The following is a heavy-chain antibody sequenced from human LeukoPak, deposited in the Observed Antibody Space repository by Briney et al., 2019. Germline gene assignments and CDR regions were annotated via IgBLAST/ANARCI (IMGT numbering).Heavy chain of an antibody. CDR1: GDSISGYY. J-gene: IGHJ1*01. D-gene: IGHD4-17*01. CDR2: IYYTGST. Sequence: SETLSLTCTVSGDSISGYYWSWLRLPPGEGMEWIGYIYYTGSTNYNPPLKSRVTISVDTSKKQFSLKLRSVTAADTAVYYCARGTVTTEHWGQGTLVTVSS. V-gene: IGHV4-59*01. CDR3: ARGTVTTEH.